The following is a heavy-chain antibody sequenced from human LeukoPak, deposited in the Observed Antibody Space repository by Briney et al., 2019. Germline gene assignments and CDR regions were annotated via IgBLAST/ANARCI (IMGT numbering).Heavy chain of an antibody. V-gene: IGHV3-30*03. D-gene: IGHD2-15*01. J-gene: IGHJ4*02. CDR3: ARDPNSCSGGRSYRAFDS. CDR2: LSDDERTK. Sequence: GGSLRLSCAASGFTFSTYGLHWVRQGPGKGLEWVALLSDDERTKEYAVSVKGRFTISRDNSKSTLYLQMNSLRPEDTAVYYCARDPNSCSGGRSYRAFDSWGQGTLVTVSS. CDR1: GFTFSTYG.